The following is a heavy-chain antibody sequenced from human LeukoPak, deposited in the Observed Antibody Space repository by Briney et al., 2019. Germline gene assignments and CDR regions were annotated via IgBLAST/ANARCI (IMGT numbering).Heavy chain of an antibody. CDR2: ISGSGGST. CDR3: AKERSMMGIQYYFDY. D-gene: IGHD3-16*01. J-gene: IGHJ4*02. Sequence: GGSLRLSCAASGLTFSSYAMSWVRQAPGKGLEWVSAISGSGGSTYYADSVKGLFTISRDNSKNTLYLQMNSLRAEDTAVYYCAKERSMMGIQYYFDYWGQGTLVTVSS. V-gene: IGHV3-23*01. CDR1: GLTFSSYA.